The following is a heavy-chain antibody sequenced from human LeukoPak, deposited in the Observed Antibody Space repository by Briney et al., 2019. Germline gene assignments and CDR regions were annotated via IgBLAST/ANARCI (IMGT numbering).Heavy chain of an antibody. Sequence: GSLRLSCAASGFTFSSYAMSWIRQPPGKGLEWIGEINHSGSTNYNPSLKSRVTISVDTSKNQFSLKLSSVTAADTAVYYCARVGYCSSTSCYRGKKYNWFDPWGQGTLVTVSS. V-gene: IGHV4-34*01. CDR3: ARVGYCSSTSCYRGKKYNWFDP. CDR1: GFTFSSYA. D-gene: IGHD2-2*02. J-gene: IGHJ5*02. CDR2: INHSGST.